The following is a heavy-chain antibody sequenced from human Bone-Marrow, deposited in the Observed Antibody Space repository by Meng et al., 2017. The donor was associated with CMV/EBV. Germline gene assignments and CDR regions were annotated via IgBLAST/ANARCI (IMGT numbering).Heavy chain of an antibody. J-gene: IGHJ4*02. CDR1: EFSLFDHW. CDR2: INEHGTEK. V-gene: IGHV3-7*01. D-gene: IGHD3-16*01. Sequence: GGSLRLSCAASEFSLFDHWMTWVRQAPGKGLEWVANINEHGTEKYYVDSVKGRFTISRDTAKKSLYLQMDTLRAEETAMYYCARDLGFLALDCWGQGTLVTVSS. CDR3: ARDLGFLALDC.